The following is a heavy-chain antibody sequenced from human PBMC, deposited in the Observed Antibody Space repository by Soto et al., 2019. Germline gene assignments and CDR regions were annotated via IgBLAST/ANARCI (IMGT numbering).Heavy chain of an antibody. V-gene: IGHV1-3*01. CDR3: ARVPGYSSGDL. D-gene: IGHD2-21*01. J-gene: IGHJ2*01. CDR2: INAGNGNT. Sequence: QVQLVQSGAEVKKPGASVKVSCKASGYTFTSYAMHWVRQAPGQRLEWMGWINAGNGNTKYSQKFQGRVTITRDTSASTAYRELSSLRSEDTAVYYFARVPGYSSGDLWGGGTLVTVSS. CDR1: GYTFTSYA.